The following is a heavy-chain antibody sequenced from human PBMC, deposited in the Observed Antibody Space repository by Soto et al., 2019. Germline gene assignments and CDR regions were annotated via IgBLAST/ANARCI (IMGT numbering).Heavy chain of an antibody. CDR2: ISSSGSTI. D-gene: IGHD6-19*01. CDR1: GFTFSSYE. CDR3: ARAMGIAVACFDY. V-gene: IGHV3-48*03. J-gene: IGHJ4*02. Sequence: GSLRLSCXASGFTFSSYEMNWVRQAPGKGLEWVSYISSSGSTIYYADSVKGRFTISRDNAKNSLYLQMNSLRAEDTAVYYCARAMGIAVACFDYWGQGTLVTVSS.